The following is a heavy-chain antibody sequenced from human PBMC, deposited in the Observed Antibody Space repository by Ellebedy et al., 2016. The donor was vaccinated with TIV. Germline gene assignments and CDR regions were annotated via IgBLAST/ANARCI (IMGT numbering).Heavy chain of an antibody. CDR2: ITSSGGNT. CDR1: GFTFSNYA. V-gene: IGHV3-23*01. J-gene: IGHJ4*02. D-gene: IGHD5-12*01. CDR3: AKDRGGYSGFANFDY. Sequence: GESLKISCAASGFTFSNYAMRWVRHAPGKGLEWVSTITSSGGNTYYADSVKGRFTISRDNSRNTLFLQMNSLRAEDTAVYYCAKDRGGYSGFANFDYWGQGTLVTVSS.